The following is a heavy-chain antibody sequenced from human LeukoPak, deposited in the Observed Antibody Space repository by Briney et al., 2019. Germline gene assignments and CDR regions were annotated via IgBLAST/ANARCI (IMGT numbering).Heavy chain of an antibody. Sequence: PGRSLRLSCAASGFTFDDYAMHWVRQAPGKGLEWVSGISWNSGSIGYADSVKGRFTISRDNAKNSLYLQMNSLRAEDMALYYCAKEAIIVIAFDIWSQGTMVTVSS. CDR2: ISWNSGSI. CDR3: AKEAIIVIAFDI. J-gene: IGHJ3*02. CDR1: GFTFDDYA. V-gene: IGHV3-9*03. D-gene: IGHD1-26*01.